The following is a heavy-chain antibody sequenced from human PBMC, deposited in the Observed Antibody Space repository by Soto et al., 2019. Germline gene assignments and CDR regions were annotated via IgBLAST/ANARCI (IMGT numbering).Heavy chain of an antibody. CDR3: SRDGQQLAPYTLDF. CDR1: GFNFRNHA. D-gene: IGHD6-13*01. V-gene: IGHV3-33*01. Sequence: QVQLVESGGGVVQPGRSLRLSCATSGFNFRNHAMHWVRQAPGKGLEWLAQIWFDGSKKNYADSVKGRFTISRDNSKNIFYVQMDDLRAEDTAVYYCSRDGQQLAPYTLDFWGRGTMVTVSS. CDR2: IWFDGSKK. J-gene: IGHJ6*02.